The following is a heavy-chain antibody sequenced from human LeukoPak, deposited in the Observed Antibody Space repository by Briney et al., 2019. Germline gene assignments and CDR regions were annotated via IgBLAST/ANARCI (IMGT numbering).Heavy chain of an antibody. J-gene: IGHJ4*02. Sequence: SETLSLTCTVSGGLITTTSCYWGWIRQSPGKGLKWIASIYYRGDTYYNASLESRVSISIDTSKNQFSLKLNSMNAADTAVYFCARQPVVNRGAVASNFDSWGQGTLVTVSA. D-gene: IGHD6-19*01. CDR2: IYYRGDT. CDR1: GGLITTTSCY. CDR3: ARQPVVNRGAVASNFDS. V-gene: IGHV4-39*01.